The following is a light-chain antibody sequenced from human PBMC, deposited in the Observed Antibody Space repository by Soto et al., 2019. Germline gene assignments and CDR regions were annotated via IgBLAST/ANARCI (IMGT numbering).Light chain of an antibody. J-gene: IGLJ2*01. V-gene: IGLV6-57*03. Sequence: FMLTQPHSVSESPGKTVTISCTRSSGSIANNYVQWYQQRPGSAPTTVIFEDNQRPSGVPDRFSGSIDSSSNSASLTIFGLKTEDEADYYCQSYDSSNHVIFGGGTKVTVL. CDR3: QSYDSSNHVI. CDR2: EDN. CDR1: SGSIANNY.